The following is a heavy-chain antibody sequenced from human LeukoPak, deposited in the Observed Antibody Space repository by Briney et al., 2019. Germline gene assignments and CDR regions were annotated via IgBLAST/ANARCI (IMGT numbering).Heavy chain of an antibody. Sequence: SETLSLTCTVSGGSISSSNFYWGWIRQPPGKGLEWIGSIYYSGSTYYNPSLKSRVTISVDTSKNQFSLKLSSVTAADTAVYYCARVATGTTGKGAFDIWGQGTMVTVSS. CDR3: ARVATGTTGKGAFDI. V-gene: IGHV4-39*07. CDR2: IYYSGST. D-gene: IGHD1-1*01. CDR1: GGSISSSNFY. J-gene: IGHJ3*02.